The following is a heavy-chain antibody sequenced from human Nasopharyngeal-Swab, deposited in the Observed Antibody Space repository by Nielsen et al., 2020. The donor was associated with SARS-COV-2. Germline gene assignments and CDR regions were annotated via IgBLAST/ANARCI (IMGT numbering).Heavy chain of an antibody. CDR3: ARETHCSSTSCSPAMDL. V-gene: IGHV3-7*03. CDR2: IKQDGSEK. Sequence: GEALKISCAASGFTFSSYWMSWVRQAPGKGLEWVANIKQDGSEKYYVDSVKGRFTISRDNAKNSLYLQMNSLRAEDTAVYYCARETHCSSTSCSPAMDLWGHGTTFTVSS. J-gene: IGHJ6*02. CDR1: GFTFSSYW. D-gene: IGHD2-2*01.